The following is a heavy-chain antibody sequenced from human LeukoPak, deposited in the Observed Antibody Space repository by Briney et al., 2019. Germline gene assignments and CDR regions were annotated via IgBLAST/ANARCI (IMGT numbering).Heavy chain of an antibody. CDR1: GFTFSDAW. CDR3: TTRWIQLWSYYYGMDV. Sequence: GGSLRLSCAASGFTFSDAWMSWVRQAPGKGLEWVGRIKSKTDGGTTDYAAPVKGRFTISRDDSKNTLYLQMNSLKTEDTAVYYCTTRWIQLWSYYYGMDVWGQGTTVTVSS. V-gene: IGHV3-15*01. D-gene: IGHD5-18*01. CDR2: IKSKTDGGTT. J-gene: IGHJ6*02.